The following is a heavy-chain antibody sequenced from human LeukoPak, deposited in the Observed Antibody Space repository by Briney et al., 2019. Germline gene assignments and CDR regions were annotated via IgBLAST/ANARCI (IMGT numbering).Heavy chain of an antibody. CDR3: ARGVVIGQDDAFDI. J-gene: IGHJ3*02. CDR1: GGSISSYR. Sequence: SETLSLTSTVSGGSISSYRWSWLRQSPGKGLEWIGFIFYGGSIDYSPSLQSRVTMSVDTSKSHLSLRLTSVTAADTAVYFCARGVVIGQDDAFDIWGRGTMVTVSS. V-gene: IGHV4-59*12. CDR2: IFYGGSI. D-gene: IGHD3/OR15-3a*01.